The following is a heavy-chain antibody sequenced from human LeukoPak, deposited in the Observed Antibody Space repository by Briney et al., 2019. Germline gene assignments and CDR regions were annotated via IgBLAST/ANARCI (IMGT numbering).Heavy chain of an antibody. V-gene: IGHV1-2*04. CDR3: ARGRAAAGAFDY. Sequence: ASVKVSCKASGYTFTSYGISWVRQAPGQGLEWMGWINPNSGGTNYAQKFQGWVTMTRDTSISTAYMELSRLRSDDTAVYYCARGRAAAGAFDYWGQGTLVTVSS. CDR1: GYTFTSYG. J-gene: IGHJ4*02. D-gene: IGHD6-13*01. CDR2: INPNSGGT.